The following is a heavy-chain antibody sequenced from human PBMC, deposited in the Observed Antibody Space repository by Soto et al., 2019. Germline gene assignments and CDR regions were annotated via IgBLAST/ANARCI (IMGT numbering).Heavy chain of an antibody. Sequence: GGSLRLSCAASGFTFSSYAMHWVRQAPGKGLEWVAVISYDGSNKYYADSVKGRFTISRENSKNTLYLQMNSLRAEDTAVYYCARDRSAAMVTGYYYGMDVWGQGTTVTVSS. CDR1: GFTFSSYA. CDR3: ARDRSAAMVTGYYYGMDV. J-gene: IGHJ6*02. D-gene: IGHD5-18*01. V-gene: IGHV3-30-3*01. CDR2: ISYDGSNK.